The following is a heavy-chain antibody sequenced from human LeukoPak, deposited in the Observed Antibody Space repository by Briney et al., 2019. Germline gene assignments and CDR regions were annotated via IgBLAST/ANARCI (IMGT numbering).Heavy chain of an antibody. J-gene: IGHJ6*03. V-gene: IGHV3-74*01. CDR3: ARGAYHHYYTDV. CDR2: INTDGSST. CDR1: GFTFSSYW. Sequence: GGSLRLSCAASGFTFSSYWMHWVRQAPGKGLVWVSRINTDGSSTSYADSVKGRFTISRDNAKNTLYVQMNSLRAEDTAVYYCARGAYHHYYTDVWGKGTTVTVSS. D-gene: IGHD1-26*01.